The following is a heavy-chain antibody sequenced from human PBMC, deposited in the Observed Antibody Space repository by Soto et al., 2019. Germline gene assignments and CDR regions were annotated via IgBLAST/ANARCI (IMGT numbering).Heavy chain of an antibody. Sequence: SETLSLTCTVSGGSISSGGYYWTWIRQHPGKGLEWIGYIYYSGSTYYNPSLKSRVTISVDTSKNQFSLQLNSVTPEDTAVYYCVRQHSTSSDYYGLDVWGQGTTVTVSS. CDR2: IYYSGST. V-gene: IGHV4-31*03. D-gene: IGHD6-6*01. J-gene: IGHJ6*02. CDR3: VRQHSTSSDYYGLDV. CDR1: GGSISSGGYY.